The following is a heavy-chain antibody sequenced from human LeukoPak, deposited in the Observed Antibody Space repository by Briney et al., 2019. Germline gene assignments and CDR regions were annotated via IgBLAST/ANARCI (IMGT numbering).Heavy chain of an antibody. CDR3: ARGIAAAGTVDGAFDI. CDR2: INPNSGGT. Sequence: GASVKVSCKASGYTFTGYYMHWVRQAPGQGIEWMGRINPNSGGTNYAQKFQGRVTMTRDTSISTAYMELSRLRSDDTAVYYCARGIAAAGTVDGAFDIWGQGTMVTVSS. D-gene: IGHD6-13*01. V-gene: IGHV1-2*06. J-gene: IGHJ3*02. CDR1: GYTFTGYY.